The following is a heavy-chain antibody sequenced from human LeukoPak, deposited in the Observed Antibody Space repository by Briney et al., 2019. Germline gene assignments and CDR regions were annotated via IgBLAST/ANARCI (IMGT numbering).Heavy chain of an antibody. Sequence: ASVKASCKASGYTFTSYYMHWVRQAPGQGLEWMGIINPSGGSTSYAQKFQGRVTMTRDTSTSTVYMELSSLRSEDTAVYYCARDDSGIVGVYYWGQGTLVTVSS. V-gene: IGHV1-46*01. D-gene: IGHD1-26*01. CDR1: GYTFTSYY. CDR3: ARDDSGIVGVYY. J-gene: IGHJ4*02. CDR2: INPSGGST.